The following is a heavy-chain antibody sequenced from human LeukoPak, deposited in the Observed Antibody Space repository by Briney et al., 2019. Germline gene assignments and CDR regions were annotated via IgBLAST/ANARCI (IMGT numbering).Heavy chain of an antibody. CDR3: ASSDWYAAFDI. V-gene: IGHV3-74*01. CDR1: GFTFSSNW. Sequence: GGSLRLSCEASGFTFSSNWMHWVRQVPGKGLVWASRINSDGSSISYADSVKARFTISRDNAKNTLYLQMNSLRAEDTAVYYCASSDWYAAFDIWGQGTMVTVSS. D-gene: IGHD3-9*01. J-gene: IGHJ3*02. CDR2: INSDGSSI.